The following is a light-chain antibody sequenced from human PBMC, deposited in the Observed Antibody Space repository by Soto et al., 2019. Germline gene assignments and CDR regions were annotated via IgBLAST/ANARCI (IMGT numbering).Light chain of an antibody. J-gene: IGKJ4*01. CDR3: QHYHNYPVT. Sequence: DIQMTQSPSSLYASVGDRVTITCRASQEISNHLAWFQQKPGKPPKSLIYDASSLQSGVPSKFSGSGSGTDFTLTISSLQPEDFATYSCQHYHNYPVTFGGGTKVEIK. CDR2: DAS. CDR1: QEISNH. V-gene: IGKV1-16*02.